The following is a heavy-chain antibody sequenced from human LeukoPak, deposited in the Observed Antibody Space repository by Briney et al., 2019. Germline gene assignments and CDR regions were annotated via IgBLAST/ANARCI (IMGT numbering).Heavy chain of an antibody. CDR3: AREDRYYDFWSGYSGLARPHMDV. D-gene: IGHD3-3*01. CDR1: GDSVSSNSAA. J-gene: IGHJ6*04. CDR2: TYYRSKWYN. V-gene: IGHV6-1*01. Sequence: SQTLSLTCAISGDSVSSNSAAWNWIRQSPSRGLEWLGRTYYRSKWYNDYAVSVKSRITINPDTSKNQFSLQLNSVTPEDTAVYYCAREDRYYDFWSGYSGLARPHMDVWGKGTTVTVSS.